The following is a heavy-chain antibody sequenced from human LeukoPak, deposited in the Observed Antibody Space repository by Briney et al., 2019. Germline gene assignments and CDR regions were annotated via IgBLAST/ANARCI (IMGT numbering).Heavy chain of an antibody. CDR1: GGSISSSSYY. CDR3: ARLDGYSGYDYVGNFDY. Sequence: SETLSLTCTVSGGSISSSSYYWGWIRQPPGKGLEWIGSIYYSGSTYYNPSLKSRVTISVDTSKNQFSLKLSSVTAADTAVYYCARLDGYSGYDYVGNFDYWGQGTLVTVSS. CDR2: IYYSGST. V-gene: IGHV4-39*01. D-gene: IGHD5-12*01. J-gene: IGHJ4*02.